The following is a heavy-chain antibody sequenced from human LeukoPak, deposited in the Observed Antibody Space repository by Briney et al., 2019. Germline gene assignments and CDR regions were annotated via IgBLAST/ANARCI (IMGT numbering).Heavy chain of an antibody. CDR2: IYTSGST. Sequence: SETLSLTCTVSGGSISSGSYYWSWIRQLAGKGLEWIGRIYTSGSTNYNPSLKSRVTISVDTSKNQFSLKLSSVTAADTAEYYCARDALGDYDILTGPNWFDPWGQGTLVTVSS. V-gene: IGHV4-61*02. J-gene: IGHJ5*02. D-gene: IGHD3-9*01. CDR3: ARDALGDYDILTGPNWFDP. CDR1: GGSISSGSYY.